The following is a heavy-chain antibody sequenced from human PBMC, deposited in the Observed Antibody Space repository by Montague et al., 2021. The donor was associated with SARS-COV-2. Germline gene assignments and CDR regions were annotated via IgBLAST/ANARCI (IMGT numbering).Heavy chain of an antibody. Sequence: SETLSLTCTVSGASVSSGSHYWIWIRQPPGKGLEFIGYIYYSGSSKYNPSLKSRVTISVDTSTNQVSLKVSSVTAADSAVYFCASGAGYSYGVDYWGQGTLVTVSS. J-gene: IGHJ4*02. CDR2: IYYSGSS. CDR3: ASGAGYSYGVDY. CDR1: GASVSSGSHY. V-gene: IGHV4-61*01. D-gene: IGHD5-18*01.